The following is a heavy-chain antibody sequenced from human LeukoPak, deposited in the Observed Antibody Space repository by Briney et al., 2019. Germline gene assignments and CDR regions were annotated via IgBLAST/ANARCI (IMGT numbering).Heavy chain of an antibody. CDR1: GGTFNTYA. D-gene: IGHD5-18*01. Sequence: SVKVSCKASGGTFNTYAICWGCHAPGQGLEWMGRTILIFATPNYAQKFQGRVTITADEYTSTAYMKLSSLRSEDTAVYYCARRGDTTMVWGGYYFDYWGQGTLVTVSS. CDR3: ARRGDTTMVWGGYYFDY. CDR2: TILIFATP. J-gene: IGHJ4*02. V-gene: IGHV1-69*13.